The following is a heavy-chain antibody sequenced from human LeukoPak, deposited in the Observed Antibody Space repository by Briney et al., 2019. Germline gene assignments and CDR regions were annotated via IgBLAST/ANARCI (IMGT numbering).Heavy chain of an antibody. CDR3: ARDLSGSYAIDY. Sequence: PGGSLRLSCAASGFIFSTYGMHWVRQAPGKGLEWVAVISHDGNKKYYADSVKGRFTISRDNSKNTLYLEMNSLRGEDTAVYYCARDLSGSYAIDYWGQGILVTVSS. V-gene: IGHV3-30*03. D-gene: IGHD1-26*01. J-gene: IGHJ4*02. CDR1: GFIFSTYG. CDR2: ISHDGNKK.